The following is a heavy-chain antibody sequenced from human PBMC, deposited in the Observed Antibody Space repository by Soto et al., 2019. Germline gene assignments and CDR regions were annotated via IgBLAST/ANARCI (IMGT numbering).Heavy chain of an antibody. Sequence: GGSLRLSWAASGFTFSSYAMSWVRQAPGKGLEWVSDISGSGGSIYYAVSVKGRFTISRDNYKNTLFLQMNSLRAEDKSVYYCAKEGGIAFAGDSFDIWGQGTMVTVSS. CDR1: GFTFSSYA. V-gene: IGHV3-23*01. J-gene: IGHJ3*02. CDR3: AKEGGIAFAGDSFDI. CDR2: ISGSGGSI. D-gene: IGHD6-13*01.